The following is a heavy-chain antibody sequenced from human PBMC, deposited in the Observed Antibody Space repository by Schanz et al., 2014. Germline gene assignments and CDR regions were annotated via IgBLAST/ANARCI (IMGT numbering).Heavy chain of an antibody. CDR2: LSGSGGST. CDR1: GFTFSSYA. D-gene: IGHD2-15*01. J-gene: IGHJ6*02. Sequence: EVQLLESGGGLVQPGGSLRLSCAASGFTFSSYAMSWVRQAPGKGLEWVSALSGSGGSTYYADSVKGRFTISRDNSKNTLYLQKNSLSADDTAVFYCAKGMGYCSGGTCYDYYYYGLDVWGQGTTVTVSS. V-gene: IGHV3-23*01. CDR3: AKGMGYCSGGTCYDYYYYGLDV.